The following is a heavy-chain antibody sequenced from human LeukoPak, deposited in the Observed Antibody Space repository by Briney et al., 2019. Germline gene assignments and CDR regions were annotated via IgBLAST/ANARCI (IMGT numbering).Heavy chain of an antibody. Sequence: PSETLSLTCTVSGGSISSSSYYWGWIRQPPGKGLEWVSAISASGDVTFYADSLRGRFTISRDNSKSTLYLQMNGLRAEDTAIFYCAKSLFTSATGTGRAFHIWGQGTRVTVSS. CDR2: ISASGDVT. CDR1: GGSISSSSYY. V-gene: IGHV3-23*01. J-gene: IGHJ3*02. D-gene: IGHD1-1*01. CDR3: AKSLFTSATGTGRAFHI.